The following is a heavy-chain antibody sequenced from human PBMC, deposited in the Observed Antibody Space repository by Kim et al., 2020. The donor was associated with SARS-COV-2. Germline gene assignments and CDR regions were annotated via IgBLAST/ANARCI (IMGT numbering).Heavy chain of an antibody. D-gene: IGHD1-26*01. CDR2: IYYSGST. CDR3: SLGPTRNFFDY. J-gene: IGHJ4*02. V-gene: IGHV4-59*13. CDR1: SGSFSYYY. Sequence: SETLSLNCTVSSGSFSYYYWSWVRQPPGKALEWIGHIYYSGSTNYNPSLESRVTISLDTSKNHFSLKLTSVSDADTAVYYFSLGPTRNFFDYWFPGRLVT.